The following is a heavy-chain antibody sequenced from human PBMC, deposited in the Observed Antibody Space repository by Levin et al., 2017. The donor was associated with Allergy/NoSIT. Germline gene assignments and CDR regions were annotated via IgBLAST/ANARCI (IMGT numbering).Heavy chain of an antibody. D-gene: IGHD2-15*01. CDR3: ARDSDVVVVAATTIDY. CDR1: GFTFSDYS. Sequence: LSLTCAASGFTFSDYSMNWVRQAPGKGLEWVSSISSSSNYIYYADSMKGRFTISRDNAKNSLYLQMNSLRAEDTAVYYCARDSDVVVVAATTIDYWGQGTLVTVSS. V-gene: IGHV3-21*01. J-gene: IGHJ4*02. CDR2: ISSSSNYI.